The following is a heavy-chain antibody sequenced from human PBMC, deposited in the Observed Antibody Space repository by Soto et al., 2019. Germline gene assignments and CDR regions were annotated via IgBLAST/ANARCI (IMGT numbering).Heavy chain of an antibody. J-gene: IGHJ6*02. CDR3: ARGYYDSSGYYHGGMDV. Sequence: QVQLVESGGGVVQPGRSLRLSCAASGFTFSSYAMHWVRQAPGKGLEWVAVISYDGSNKYYADSVKGRFTISRDNSKNTLYLQMNSLRAEDTAVYYCARGYYDSSGYYHGGMDVWGQGTTVTVSS. V-gene: IGHV3-30-3*01. CDR2: ISYDGSNK. D-gene: IGHD3-22*01. CDR1: GFTFSSYA.